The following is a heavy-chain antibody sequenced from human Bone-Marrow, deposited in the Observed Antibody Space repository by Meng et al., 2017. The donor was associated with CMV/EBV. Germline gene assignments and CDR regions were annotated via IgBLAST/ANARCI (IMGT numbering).Heavy chain of an antibody. V-gene: IGHV1-2*02. J-gene: IGHJ4*02. Sequence: ASVKVSCKASGYTFTGYYMHWVRQAPGQGLEWMGWINPNSGGTNYTQKFQGRVTMTRDTSISTAYMELSRLRSDDTAVYYCARGEGELLYYFDYWGQGTRVTVSS. D-gene: IGHD3-10*01. CDR2: INPNSGGT. CDR3: ARGEGELLYYFDY. CDR1: GYTFTGYY.